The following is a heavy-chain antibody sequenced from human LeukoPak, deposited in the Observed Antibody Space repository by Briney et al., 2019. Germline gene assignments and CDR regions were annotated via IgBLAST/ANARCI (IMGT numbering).Heavy chain of an antibody. CDR2: INHSGST. J-gene: IGHJ5*02. V-gene: IGHV4-34*01. D-gene: IGHD3-3*01. Sequence: SETLSLTCAVYGGSFSGYYWSWICQPPGKGLEWIGEINHSGSTNYNPSLKSRVTISVDTSKNQFSLKLSSVTAADTAVYYCARGEKITIFGVVTRNWFDPWGQGTLVTVSS. CDR3: ARGEKITIFGVVTRNWFDP. CDR1: GGSFSGYY.